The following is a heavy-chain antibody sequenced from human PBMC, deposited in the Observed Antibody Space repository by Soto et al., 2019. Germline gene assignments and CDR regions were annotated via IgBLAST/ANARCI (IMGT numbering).Heavy chain of an antibody. CDR2: TYYSGST. V-gene: IGHV4-39*01. CDR3: ASHDYNNYGQRIDS. J-gene: IGHJ4*02. CDR1: GGSISNRSYY. D-gene: IGHD4-4*01. Sequence: SETLSLTCTVSGGSISNRSYYWGWIRQPPGKGLEWIGSTYYSGSTYFNPSLKSRITISVDTSNNQFFLTLSSVTAPDTAVYYCASHDYNNYGQRIDSWGQGNLVTVSS.